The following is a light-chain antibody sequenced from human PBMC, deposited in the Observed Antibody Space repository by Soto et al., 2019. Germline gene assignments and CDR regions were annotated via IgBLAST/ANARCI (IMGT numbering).Light chain of an antibody. J-gene: IGKJ1*01. CDR1: QSVGGY. CDR2: DAS. V-gene: IGKV3-11*01. Sequence: EIVLTQSPATLSLSTGDRATLFCRASQSVGGYLGWYQQRPCQAPRLLIYDASNRVPGFTDMLSASGSGTDFTLTISSLKPEDIGVYYCQQRNGWPRTFGQGTKVESK. CDR3: QQRNGWPRT.